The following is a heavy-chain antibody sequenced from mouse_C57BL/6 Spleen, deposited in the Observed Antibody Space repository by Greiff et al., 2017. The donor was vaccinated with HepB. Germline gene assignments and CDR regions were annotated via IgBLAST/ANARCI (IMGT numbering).Heavy chain of an antibody. V-gene: IGHV5-16*01. J-gene: IGHJ2*01. CDR3: ARDGYYFYY. Sequence: EVQLVESEGGLVQPGSSMKLSCTASGFTFSDYYMAWVRQVPEKGLEWVANINYDGSSTYYLDSLKSRFIISRDNAKNILYLQMSSLKSEDTATYYCARDGYYFYYWGEGTTLTVSS. CDR1: GFTFSDYY. CDR2: INYDGSST.